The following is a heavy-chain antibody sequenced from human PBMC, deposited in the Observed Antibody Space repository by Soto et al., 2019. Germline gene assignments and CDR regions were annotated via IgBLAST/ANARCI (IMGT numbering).Heavy chain of an antibody. CDR3: TTDSADIVVVPATFGMDV. CDR2: IKSITDGGTT. Sequence: GGALRLSCAASGVTFSNAWMTWVRQSPGKGLEWVGRIKSITDGGTTDYAAPVKGRFTISRDDSKDTLYLQMNNLRTEDTAVYHCTTDSADIVVVPATFGMDVWGQGTTVTVSS. J-gene: IGHJ6*02. D-gene: IGHD2-2*01. V-gene: IGHV3-15*01. CDR1: GVTFSNAW.